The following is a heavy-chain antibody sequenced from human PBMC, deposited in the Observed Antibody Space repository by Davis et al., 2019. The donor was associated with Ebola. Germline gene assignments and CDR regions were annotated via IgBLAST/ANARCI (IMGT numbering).Heavy chain of an antibody. CDR2: ISSSSTT. CDR3: ARDPPGIY. D-gene: IGHD1-1*01. Sequence: GESLKISCAASGFTFSSYSMNWVRQAPGKGLEWVSYISSSSTTYYADSVKGRFTISRDNAKKSLYLQMNSLRDEDTAVYYCARDPPGIYWGQGTLVTVSS. J-gene: IGHJ4*02. CDR1: GFTFSSYS. V-gene: IGHV3-48*02.